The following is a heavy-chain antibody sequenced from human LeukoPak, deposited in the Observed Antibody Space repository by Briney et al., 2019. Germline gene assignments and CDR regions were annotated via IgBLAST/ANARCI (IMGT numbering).Heavy chain of an antibody. CDR2: ISGSGGST. CDR1: GFTFSSYA. V-gene: IGHV3-23*01. CDR3: AKDGQWLVRGWFDP. J-gene: IGHJ5*02. Sequence: GGSLRLSCAASGFTFSSYAMSWVRQAPGKWLEWVSAISGSGGSTYYADSVKGRFTISRDNSKNTLYLQMNSLRAEDTAVYYCAKDGQWLVRGWFDPWGQGTLVTVSS. D-gene: IGHD6-19*01.